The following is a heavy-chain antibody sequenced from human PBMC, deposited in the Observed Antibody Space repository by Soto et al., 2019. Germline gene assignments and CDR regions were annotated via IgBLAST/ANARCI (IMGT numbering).Heavy chain of an antibody. V-gene: IGHV4-39*01. D-gene: IGHD3-22*01. J-gene: IGHJ1*01. CDR1: GGSISSSSYY. CDR2: IYYSGST. Sequence: SETLSLTCTVSGGSISSSSYYWGWIRQPPGKGLEWIGSIYYSGSTYYNPSLKSRVTISVDTSKNQFSLKLSSVTAADTAVYYCARYYYDSSGYHAEYFQHWGQGTLVTVS. CDR3: ARYYYDSSGYHAEYFQH.